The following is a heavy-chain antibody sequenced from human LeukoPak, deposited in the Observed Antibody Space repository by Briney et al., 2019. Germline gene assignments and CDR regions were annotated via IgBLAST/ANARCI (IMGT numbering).Heavy chain of an antibody. V-gene: IGHV3-21*01. J-gene: IGHJ6*03. CDR1: GFTFSSYN. CDR2: ISTSSSYI. D-gene: IGHD3-10*01. Sequence: GGSLRLSCAASGFTFSSYNMKWVRQAPGKGLEWVSSISTSSSYIYYADSVKGRFTISRDNAKNSLNLQMNSLRVEDTAVYYCAKDLNVLLWFGDYMDVWGKGTTVTISS. CDR3: AKDLNVLLWFGDYMDV.